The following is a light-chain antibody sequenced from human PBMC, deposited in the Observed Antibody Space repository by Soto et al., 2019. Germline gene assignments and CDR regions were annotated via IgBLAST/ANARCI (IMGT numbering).Light chain of an antibody. V-gene: IGKV1-39*01. J-gene: IGKJ2*01. CDR3: QHSYTTPYT. CDR2: AAS. Sequence: DIQMTQSPSSLSASVGDGVTITCRASQSFSTYLNWYQQRPGKAPKLLIYAASSLKSGVQSSFSGRGSATYFTLIISRQPPEDFATYYYQHSYTTPYTFGQGTKLEIK. CDR1: QSFSTY.